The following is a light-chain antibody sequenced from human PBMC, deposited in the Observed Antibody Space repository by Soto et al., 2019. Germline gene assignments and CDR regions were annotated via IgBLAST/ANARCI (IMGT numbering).Light chain of an antibody. CDR3: SSYTSSSTPYV. Sequence: QSVLTQPASVSGSPGQSITISCTGTSSDVGGYNYVSWYQQHPGKAPKLMIYEVSNRPSGVSNPFSGSKSGNTASLTISGLQAEDEADYYCSSYTSSSTPYVFGTGTKLTVL. J-gene: IGLJ1*01. CDR1: SSDVGGYNY. CDR2: EVS. V-gene: IGLV2-14*01.